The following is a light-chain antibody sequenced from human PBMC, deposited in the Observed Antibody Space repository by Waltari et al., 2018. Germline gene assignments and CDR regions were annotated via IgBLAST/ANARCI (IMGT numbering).Light chain of an antibody. CDR1: SSDVGDYNY. V-gene: IGLV2-14*03. Sequence: QSALTQPASVSGSPGQSITISCTGTSSDVGDYNYVSWYQQHPGKAPTLMIFDVSNRPSGVSQPVSGSKSGNTASLTISRLQAEDVADYYCSSYTSSSPYVFGTGTKVTVL. J-gene: IGLJ1*01. CDR2: DVS. CDR3: SSYTSSSPYV.